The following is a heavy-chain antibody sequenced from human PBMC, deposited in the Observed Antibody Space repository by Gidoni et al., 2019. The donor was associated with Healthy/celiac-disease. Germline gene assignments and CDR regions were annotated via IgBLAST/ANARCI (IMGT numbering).Heavy chain of an antibody. J-gene: IGHJ6*02. CDR2: IWYDGSNK. D-gene: IGHD5-18*01. CDR3: ARDASTAMVRPWDYYYYYGMDV. V-gene: IGHV3-33*01. CDR1: GFTFSRYG. Sequence: QVQLVESGGGVVQRGRSLRLSCAASGFTFSRYGMHWVRQAPGKGLEWVAVIWYDGSNKYYADSVKGRFTISRDNSKNTLYLKMNSLRAEDTAVYYCARDASTAMVRPWDYYYYYGMDVWGQGTTVTVSS.